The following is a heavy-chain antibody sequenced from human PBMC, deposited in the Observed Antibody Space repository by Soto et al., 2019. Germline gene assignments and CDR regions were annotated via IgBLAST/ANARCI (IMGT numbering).Heavy chain of an antibody. CDR3: AKDRNIAVAVYFDY. D-gene: IGHD6-19*01. Sequence: PGGSLRLSCTASGFIFGSYAMSWVRQAPGKGLEWVSAISGSGGSTYYADSVKGRFTISRDNSKNTLYLQMNSLRAEDTAVYYCAKDRNIAVAVYFDYWGQGTLVTVSS. J-gene: IGHJ4*02. CDR1: GFIFGSYA. V-gene: IGHV3-23*01. CDR2: ISGSGGST.